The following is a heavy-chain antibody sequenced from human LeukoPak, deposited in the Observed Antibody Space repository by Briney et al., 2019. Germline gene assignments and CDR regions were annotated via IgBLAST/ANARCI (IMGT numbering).Heavy chain of an antibody. CDR2: ISYDGSNK. CDR3: AKDLYGDYPY. V-gene: IGHV3-30*18. Sequence: GGSLRLSCAASGFTFSSYGMHWVRQAPGKGLEWVAVISYDGSNKYYADSVKGRSTISRDNSKNTLYLQMNSLRAEDTAVYYCAKDLYGDYPYWGQGTLVTVSS. J-gene: IGHJ4*02. CDR1: GFTFSSYG. D-gene: IGHD4-17*01.